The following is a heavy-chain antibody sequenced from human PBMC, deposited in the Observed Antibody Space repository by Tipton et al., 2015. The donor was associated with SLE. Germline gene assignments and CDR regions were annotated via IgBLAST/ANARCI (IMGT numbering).Heavy chain of an antibody. J-gene: IGHJ6*02. CDR2: INSDGSST. CDR1: GFTFSSYW. Sequence: GSLRLSCEVSGFTFSSYWMHWVRQAPGKGLVWVSRINSDGSSTSYADSVKGRFTISRDNAKNSLYLQMNSLRAEDTAVYYCARGGIRFLEWLSRYYGMDVWGQGTTVTVSS. D-gene: IGHD3-3*01. V-gene: IGHV3-74*01. CDR3: ARGGIRFLEWLSRYYGMDV.